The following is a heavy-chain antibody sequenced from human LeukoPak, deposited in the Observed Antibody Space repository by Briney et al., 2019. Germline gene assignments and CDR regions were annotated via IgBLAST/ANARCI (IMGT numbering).Heavy chain of an antibody. CDR3: ARLYYDSTGTGGDAFDI. CDR2: IYYSGST. D-gene: IGHD3-22*01. CDR1: GGSISSSSYY. V-gene: IGHV4-39*01. J-gene: IGHJ3*02. Sequence: PSETLSLTCTVSGGSISSSSYYWGWIRQPPGKGLEWIGSIYYSGSTYYNPSLKSRVTISVDTSKNQFSLKLSSVTAADTAVYYCARLYYDSTGTGGDAFDIWGQGTKVTVSS.